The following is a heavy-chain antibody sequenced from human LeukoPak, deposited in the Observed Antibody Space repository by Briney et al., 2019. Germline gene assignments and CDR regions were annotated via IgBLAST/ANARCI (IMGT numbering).Heavy chain of an antibody. CDR3: ARDLGSGTTFDY. V-gene: IGHV4-59*01. J-gene: IGHJ4*02. Sequence: SETLSLTCTVSGGSISSYYWSWIRQPPGKGLEWIGYIYYSGSTNYNPSLKSRVTISVDTSKNQFSLKLSSETAADTAVYYCARDLGSGTTFDYWGQGTLVTVSS. CDR2: IYYSGST. CDR1: GGSISSYY. D-gene: IGHD1-14*01.